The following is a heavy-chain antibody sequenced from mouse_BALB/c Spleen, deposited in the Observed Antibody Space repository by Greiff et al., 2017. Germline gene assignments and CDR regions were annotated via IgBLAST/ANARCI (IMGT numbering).Heavy chain of an antibody. Sequence: QVQLQQPGAELVKPGAPVKLSCKASGYTFTSYWMNWVKQRPGRGLEWIGRIDPSDSETHYNQKFKDKATLTVDKSSSTAYIQLSSLTSEDSAVYYCARVDGYYRYAMDYWGQGTSVTVSS. CDR2: IDPSDSET. V-gene: IGHV1-69*02. D-gene: IGHD2-14*01. J-gene: IGHJ4*01. CDR3: ARVDGYYRYAMDY. CDR1: GYTFTSYW.